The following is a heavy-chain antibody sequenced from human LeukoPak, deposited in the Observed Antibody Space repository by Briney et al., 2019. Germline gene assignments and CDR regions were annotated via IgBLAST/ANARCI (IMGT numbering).Heavy chain of an antibody. V-gene: IGHV4-34*01. CDR3: AGRYSSSWQRRGFAY. Sequence: SETLSLTCTVSGGSISSHYWSWIRQPPGKGLEWIGEINHSGSTNYNPSLKSRVTISVDTSKNQFSLKLSSVTAADTAVYYCAGRYSSSWQRRGFAYWGQGTLVAVSS. CDR2: INHSGST. CDR1: GGSISSHY. J-gene: IGHJ4*02. D-gene: IGHD6-13*01.